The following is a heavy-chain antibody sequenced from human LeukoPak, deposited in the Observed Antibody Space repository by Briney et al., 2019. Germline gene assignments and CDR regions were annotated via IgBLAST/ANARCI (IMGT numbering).Heavy chain of an antibody. D-gene: IGHD1-14*01. V-gene: IGHV3-23*01. CDR3: AKVASAGSGY. CDR1: GFTFSSYA. CDR2: ISDSGANT. J-gene: IGHJ4*02. Sequence: GGSLRLSCVDSGFTFSSYALTWGRQAPGKGLAWVSSISDSGANTYYADSVKGRFTISRDNSKNTLYLQMNSLRAEDTAVYYCAKVASAGSGYWGQGTLVTVSS.